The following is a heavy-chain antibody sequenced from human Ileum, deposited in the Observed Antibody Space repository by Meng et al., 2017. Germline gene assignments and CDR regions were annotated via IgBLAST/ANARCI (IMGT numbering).Heavy chain of an antibody. Sequence: GGSLRLSCAASGFTFSNYWMNWVRQAPGKGLEWVANIKQDGSEKNYVDSVKGRFTISRDNAKNSLYLQMNSLRAEDTAVYYCARSSGWLVDLWGQGPLVPVSS. CDR1: GFTFSNYW. V-gene: IGHV3-7*01. CDR2: IKQDGSEK. CDR3: ARSSGWLVDL. J-gene: IGHJ5*02. D-gene: IGHD6-19*01.